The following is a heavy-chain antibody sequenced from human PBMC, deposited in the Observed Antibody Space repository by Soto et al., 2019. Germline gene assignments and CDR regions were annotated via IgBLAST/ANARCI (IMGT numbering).Heavy chain of an antibody. CDR1: GYIFTSYG. Sequence: ASVKVSCKASGYIFTSYGISWVRQAPGQGLEWMGWISGYNGKTTYAQNFQGRVTMTTDRSTSTAYMELRSLRSDDTALYYCTRDIRFSDYGGNHYFDYWGQGSLVTVS. D-gene: IGHD4-17*01. CDR2: ISGYNGKT. V-gene: IGHV1-18*01. J-gene: IGHJ4*02. CDR3: TRDIRFSDYGGNHYFDY.